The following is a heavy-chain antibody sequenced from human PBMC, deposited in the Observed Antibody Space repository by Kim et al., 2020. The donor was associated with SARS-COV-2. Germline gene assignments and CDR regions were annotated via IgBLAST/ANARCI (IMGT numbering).Heavy chain of an antibody. V-gene: IGHV7-4-1*02. CDR2: INTNTGNP. J-gene: IGHJ5*02. D-gene: IGHD3-10*01. Sequence: ASVKVSCKASGYTFTSYAMNWVRQAPGQGLEWMGWINTNTGNPTYAQGFTGRFVFSLDTSVSTAYLQISSLKAEDTAVYYCARTYYYGSGSYYNARGLDPWGQGTLVTVSS. CDR3: ARTYYYGSGSYYNARGLDP. CDR1: GYTFTSYA.